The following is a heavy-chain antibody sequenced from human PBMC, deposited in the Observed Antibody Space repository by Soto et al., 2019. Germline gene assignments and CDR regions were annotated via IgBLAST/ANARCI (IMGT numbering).Heavy chain of an antibody. CDR2: IIPIFGTA. CDR1: GGTFSSYA. CDR3: ARDSAVTNPNYYYYYGMDV. D-gene: IGHD4-4*01. J-gene: IGHJ6*02. V-gene: IGHV1-69*13. Sequence: AASVKVSCKASGGTFSSYAISWVRQAPGQGLEWMGGIIPIFGTANYALKFQGRVTITADESTSTAYMELSSLRSEDTAVYYCARDSAVTNPNYYYYYGMDVWGQGTTVTVSS.